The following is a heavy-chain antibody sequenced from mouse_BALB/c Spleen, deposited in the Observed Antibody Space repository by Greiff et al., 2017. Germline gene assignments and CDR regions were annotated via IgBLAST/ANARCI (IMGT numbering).Heavy chain of an antibody. V-gene: IGHV5-6-3*01. CDR2: INSNGGST. CDR3: AREGDYGNYYYAMDY. J-gene: IGHJ4*01. CDR1: GFTFSSYG. Sequence: EVQVVESGGGLVQPGGSLKLSCAASGFTFSSYGMSWVRQTPDKRLELVATINSNGGSTYYPDSVKGRFTITRDNAKNTLYLQMSRLTSEDTAMYYGAREGDYGNYYYAMDYWGQGTSVTVSA. D-gene: IGHD2-1*01.